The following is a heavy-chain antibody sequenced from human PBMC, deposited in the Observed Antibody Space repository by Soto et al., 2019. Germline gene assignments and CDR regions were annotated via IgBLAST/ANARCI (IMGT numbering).Heavy chain of an antibody. V-gene: IGHV4-34*01. CDR2: INHSGST. J-gene: IGHJ6*02. Sequence: SETLSLTCAVYGGSFSGYYWGWIRQPPGKGLEWIGEINHSGSTNYNPSLKSRVTISVDTSKNQFSLKLSSVTAANTAVYYCARGGRVRGVLGYYCGMDVWGRGTTVTVSS. CDR3: ARGGRVRGVLGYYCGMDV. CDR1: GGSFSGYY. D-gene: IGHD3-10*01.